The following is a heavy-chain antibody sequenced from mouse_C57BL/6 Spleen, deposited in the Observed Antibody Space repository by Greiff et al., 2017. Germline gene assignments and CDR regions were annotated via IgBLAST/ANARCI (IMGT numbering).Heavy chain of an antibody. Sequence: VQLKESGPELVKPGASVKIPCKASGYTFTDYNMDWVKQSHGKSLEWIGDINPNNGGTIYNQKFKGKATLTVDKSSSTAYMELRSLTSEDTAVYYCARRDWAYAMDYWGQGTSVTVSS. J-gene: IGHJ4*01. CDR1: GYTFTDYN. V-gene: IGHV1-18*01. CDR2: INPNNGGT. CDR3: ARRDWAYAMDY. D-gene: IGHD4-1*01.